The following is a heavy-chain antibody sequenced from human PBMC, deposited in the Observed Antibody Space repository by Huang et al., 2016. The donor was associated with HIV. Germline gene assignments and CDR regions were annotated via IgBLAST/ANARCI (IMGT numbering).Heavy chain of an antibody. CDR3: ARGSPHDFWSGYGSTPATPFDY. Sequence: QVQLVQSGAEVKKPGASVQVSCKASGYTFTSYDINWVRQATGQGLEWMGWMNPNSGNPCYAQKFQGRVTMTRNTSISTAYMELSSLRSEDTAVYYCARGSPHDFWSGYGSTPATPFDYWGQGTLVTVSS. CDR1: GYTFTSYD. V-gene: IGHV1-8*01. D-gene: IGHD3-3*01. J-gene: IGHJ4*02. CDR2: MNPNSGNP.